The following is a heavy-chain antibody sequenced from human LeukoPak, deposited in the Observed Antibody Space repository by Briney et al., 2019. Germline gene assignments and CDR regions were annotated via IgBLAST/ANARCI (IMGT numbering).Heavy chain of an antibody. CDR3: ARGAQSLYYYYYYMDV. CDR2: ISDSGDT. Sequence: PSETLSLTCTVSGDSIRNYYWSWLRQPPGKGLEWFGYISDSGDTDFNPSLRSRVIMSVDTSKNQLSLKLSSVTAADTAVYYCARGAQSLYYYYYYMDVWGKGTTVTVSS. V-gene: IGHV4-59*12. CDR1: GDSIRNYY. J-gene: IGHJ6*03.